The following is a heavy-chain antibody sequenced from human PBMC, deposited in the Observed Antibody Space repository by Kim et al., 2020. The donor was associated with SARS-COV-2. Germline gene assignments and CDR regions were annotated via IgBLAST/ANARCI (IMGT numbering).Heavy chain of an antibody. Sequence: SETLSLTCTVSGGSISSSSYYWGWIRQPPGKGLEWIGSIYYSGSTYYNPSLKSRVTISVDTSKNQFSLKLSSVTAADTAVYYCARVDSSWTLGYYYYGMDVWGQGTTVTVSS. CDR1: GGSISSSSYY. CDR2: IYYSGST. V-gene: IGHV4-39*07. CDR3: ARVDSSWTLGYYYYGMDV. D-gene: IGHD6-13*01. J-gene: IGHJ6*02.